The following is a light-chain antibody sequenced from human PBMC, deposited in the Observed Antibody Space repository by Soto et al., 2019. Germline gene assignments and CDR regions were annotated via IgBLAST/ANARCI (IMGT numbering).Light chain of an antibody. CDR3: CSFAGSYTFWV. Sequence: QSALTQPRSVSGSPGQSVTISCTGTSSDVGDYNYVSWYQQYPGKAPKLVIYDVSKRPSGVPDRFSGSKSGNTASLTISGLQAEDEGDYYCCSFAGSYTFWVFGGGTQLTVL. J-gene: IGLJ3*02. V-gene: IGLV2-11*01. CDR1: SSDVGDYNY. CDR2: DVS.